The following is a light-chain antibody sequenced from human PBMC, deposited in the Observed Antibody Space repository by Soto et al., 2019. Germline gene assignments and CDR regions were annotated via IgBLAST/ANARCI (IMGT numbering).Light chain of an antibody. V-gene: IGLV2-14*01. CDR2: EVS. J-gene: IGLJ1*01. CDR3: SSYGSGNARL. Sequence: QSALAQPASVSGSPGQSITISCTGTSSDVGAYKYVSWYQQHPGKAPKLIIYEVSNRPSGVSNRFSGSKSGNTASLTISGLQAEDEADYYCSSYGSGNARLFGSGTRSPS. CDR1: SSDVGAYKY.